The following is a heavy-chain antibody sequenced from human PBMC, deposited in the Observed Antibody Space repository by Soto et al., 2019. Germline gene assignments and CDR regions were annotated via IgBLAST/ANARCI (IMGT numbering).Heavy chain of an antibody. J-gene: IGHJ6*02. CDR2: INPNSGGT. Sequence: GASVKVSCKASGYTFTGFYMHWVRQAPGQGLEWMGWINPNSGGTNYAQKFQGRVTMTRDTSISTAYMELSRLRSDDTAVYYCARLXGSGTTVVYYYYYGMDVWGQGTTVTVSS. D-gene: IGHD3-10*01. CDR3: ARLXGSGTTVVYYYYYGMDV. CDR1: GYTFTGFY. V-gene: IGHV1-2*02.